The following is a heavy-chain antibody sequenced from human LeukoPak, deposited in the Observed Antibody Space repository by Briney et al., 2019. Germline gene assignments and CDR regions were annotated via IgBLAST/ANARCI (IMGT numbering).Heavy chain of an antibody. CDR1: XXTXXSXD. CDR2: MNPKSGNT. CDR3: ARFSYSNPLDY. D-gene: IGHD4-11*01. Sequence: SCKAXXXTXXSXDINWVRQAAGQGLEWMGCMNPKSGNTVYAQKFQGRVTMTRNTSISPAYMELSSLRSEDTAVYYCARFSYSNPLDYWGQGTLVTVSS. J-gene: IGHJ4*02. V-gene: IGHV1-8*01.